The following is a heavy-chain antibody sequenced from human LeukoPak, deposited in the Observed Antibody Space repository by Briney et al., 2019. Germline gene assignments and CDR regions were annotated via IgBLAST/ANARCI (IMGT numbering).Heavy chain of an antibody. V-gene: IGHV4-59*01. J-gene: IGHJ4*02. Sequence: SETLSLTCTVSGGSISSYYWSWIRQPPGKGLEWIGCISYSGSTNYNPSLKSRVTISVDTSKNQCSLKLSSVTAADTAVYYCARGPGGGWYLKDDWGQGTLVTVSS. D-gene: IGHD6-19*01. CDR2: ISYSGST. CDR3: ARGPGGGWYLKDD. CDR1: GGSISSYY.